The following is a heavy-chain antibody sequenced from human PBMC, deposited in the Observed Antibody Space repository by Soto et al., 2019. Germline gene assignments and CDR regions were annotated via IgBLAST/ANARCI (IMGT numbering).Heavy chain of an antibody. CDR2: TGSGTGPG. CDR1: GGTFSTNP. Sequence: QVQLVQSGAEVKKPGSSVKVSCKASGGTFSTNPISWVRQAPGQGLEWMGGTGSGTGPGNHAQKFQGRLTITVDKSTSTVYKELSSLSSEDTAVYYCARRDRGGFYRYFDSWGQGTLVTVSS. D-gene: IGHD2-21*01. V-gene: IGHV1-69*06. J-gene: IGHJ4*02. CDR3: ARRDRGGFYRYFDS.